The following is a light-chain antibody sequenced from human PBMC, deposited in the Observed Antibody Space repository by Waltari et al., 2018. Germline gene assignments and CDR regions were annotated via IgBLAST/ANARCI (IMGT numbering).Light chain of an antibody. CDR2: GKD. CDR3: SSRML. V-gene: IGLV3-19*01. Sequence: SSELTQDPAVSVALGQTASFTCQGDSLRTSYASWYQVKPGQAPVLFIYGKDKRPSGIPDRISGHSSGTTSSLTITGAQAEDEADYYCSSRMLFAGGTKVTVL. CDR1: SLRTSY. J-gene: IGLJ3*02.